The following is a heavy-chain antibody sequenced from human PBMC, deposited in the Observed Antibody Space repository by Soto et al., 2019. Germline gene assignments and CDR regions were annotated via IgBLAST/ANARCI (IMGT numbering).Heavy chain of an antibody. J-gene: IGHJ4*01. CDR2: IYSGGDI. V-gene: IGHV3-53*01. CDR3: VSRSPSWVFGY. CDR1: GFMVTTNY. D-gene: IGHD3-16*01. Sequence: AEGSLRLSCLASGFMVTTNYMYWVRRAPGKGLEWASVIYSGGDIHYADSVKGRFTISRDTSENTVYLKMNNLRAEDTAVSFGVSRSPSWVFGYWGQGTTVTVAS.